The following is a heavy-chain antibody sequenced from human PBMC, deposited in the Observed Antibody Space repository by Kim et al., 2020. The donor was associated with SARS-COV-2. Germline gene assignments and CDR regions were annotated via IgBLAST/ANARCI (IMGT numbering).Heavy chain of an antibody. D-gene: IGHD3-22*01. V-gene: IGHV4-59*08. Sequence: RVTISVDTSKNQFSLKLSSVTAADTAVYYCARHKFVGTYYYDSSGPDFDYWGQGTLVTVSS. CDR3: ARHKFVGTYYYDSSGPDFDY. J-gene: IGHJ4*02.